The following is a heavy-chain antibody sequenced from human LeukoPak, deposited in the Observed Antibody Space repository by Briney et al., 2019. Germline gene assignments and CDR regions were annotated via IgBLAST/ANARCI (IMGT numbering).Heavy chain of an antibody. D-gene: IGHD2-2*02. CDR3: AKNGIALGDCSSTSCYTSPLYYYYYMDV. V-gene: IGHV3-43*01. CDR2: ISCDGGST. CDR1: GFTFDDYT. Sequence: GGSLRLSCAASGFTFDDYTMHWVRQAPGKGLEWVSLISCDGGSTYYADSVKGRFTISRDNSKNSLYLQMNSLRTEDTALYYCAKNGIALGDCSSTSCYTSPLYYYYYMDVWGKGTTVTVSS. J-gene: IGHJ6*03.